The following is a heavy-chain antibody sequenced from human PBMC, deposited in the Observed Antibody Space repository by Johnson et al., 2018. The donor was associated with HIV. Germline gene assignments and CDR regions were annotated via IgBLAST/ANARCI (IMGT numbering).Heavy chain of an antibody. J-gene: IGHJ3*02. Sequence: VQLVESGGDLVQPGGSLRLSCAASGFTFSNYWMSWVRQAPGKGLEWLANIKEDGSEDYYVDSVKGRFTTSRDNAKNSLYLQMNSLRAEDTAVYYCARDFRYSSSWHDAFDIWGQGTMVTVSS. D-gene: IGHD6-13*01. CDR3: ARDFRYSSSWHDAFDI. CDR2: IKEDGSED. CDR1: GFTFSNYW. V-gene: IGHV3-7*01.